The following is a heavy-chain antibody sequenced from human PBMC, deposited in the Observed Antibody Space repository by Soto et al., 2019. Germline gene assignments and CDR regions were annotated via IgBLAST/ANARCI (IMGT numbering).Heavy chain of an antibody. CDR3: ASLGPRGYYDYYSGMDV. D-gene: IGHD5-18*01. J-gene: IGHJ6*02. CDR1: GGTFSSYA. CDR2: IIPIFGTA. Sequence: QVQLVQSGAEVKKPGSSVKVSCKASGGTFSSYAISWVRQAPGQGLEWMGGIIPIFGTANYAQKFQGRVTITADESTSTAYTALSSLRSEDTAVYYCASLGPRGYYDYYSGMDVWGQGTTVTVSS. V-gene: IGHV1-69*12.